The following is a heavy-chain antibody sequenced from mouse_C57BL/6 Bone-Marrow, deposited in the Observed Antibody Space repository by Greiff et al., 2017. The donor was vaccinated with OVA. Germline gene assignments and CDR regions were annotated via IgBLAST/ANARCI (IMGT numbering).Heavy chain of an antibody. CDR2: INPNSGGT. CDR1: GYTFTDYY. J-gene: IGHJ4*01. Sequence: EVQLQQSGPELVKPGASVKISCKASGYTFTDYYMNWVKQSPGKGLEWIGDINPNSGGTSYNEKFKGKATLTVDKSSSTAYMALRRLTSEDSAVYYSEGCGYHYARYNGGKAPPVTAPS. CDR3: EGCGYHYARYN. V-gene: IGHV1-26*01.